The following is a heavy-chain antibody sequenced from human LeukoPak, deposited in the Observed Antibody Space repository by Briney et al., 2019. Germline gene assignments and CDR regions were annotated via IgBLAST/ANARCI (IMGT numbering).Heavy chain of an antibody. J-gene: IGHJ6*03. CDR1: GGSISYYY. V-gene: IGHV4-4*07. CDR2: NYSSGST. D-gene: IGHD1-1*01. Sequence: PSETLSLTCTVSGGSISYYYWSWIRQPAGKGLEWIGRNYSSGSTNYKPSLKSRVTMSVDTSKNQFSLKLSFVTAADTAVYYCARDLASTRGSGYFYYYMDVWGKGTTVTVSS. CDR3: ARDLASTRGSGYFYYYMDV.